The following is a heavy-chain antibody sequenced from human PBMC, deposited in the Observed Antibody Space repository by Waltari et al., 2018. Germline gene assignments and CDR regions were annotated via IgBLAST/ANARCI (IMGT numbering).Heavy chain of an antibody. V-gene: IGHV4-39*07. Sequence: QLQLQESGPGLVKPSETLSLTCTFSGVSISSSSNYWGWIRQPPGKGLEWIGSIYYSGSTYYNPSLKSRVTISVDTSKNQFSLKLSSVTAADTALYYCAKDMAVAKLLDAFDIWGQGTMVTVSS. CDR3: AKDMAVAKLLDAFDI. J-gene: IGHJ3*02. CDR1: GVSISSSSNY. D-gene: IGHD6-19*01. CDR2: IYYSGST.